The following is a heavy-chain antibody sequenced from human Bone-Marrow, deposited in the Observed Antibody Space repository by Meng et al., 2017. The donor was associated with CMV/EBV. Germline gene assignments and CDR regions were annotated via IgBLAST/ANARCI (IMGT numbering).Heavy chain of an antibody. CDR1: GFTFSSYA. V-gene: IGHV3-30*04. Sequence: GESLKISCAASGFTFSSYAMHWVRQAPGKGLEWVAVISYDGSNKYYADSVKGRFTISRDNSKNTLYLQMNSLRAEDTAVYYCARDGVGSSWYVPHYYFYGMDVWGQGTTVTVSS. CDR2: ISYDGSNK. J-gene: IGHJ6*02. D-gene: IGHD6-13*01. CDR3: ARDGVGSSWYVPHYYFYGMDV.